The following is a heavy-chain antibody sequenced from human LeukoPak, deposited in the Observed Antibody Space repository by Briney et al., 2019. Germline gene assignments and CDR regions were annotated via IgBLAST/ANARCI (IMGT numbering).Heavy chain of an antibody. CDR3: ARDQTVRGVTIDY. CDR2: ISGSGGST. V-gene: IGHV3-23*01. Sequence: PGGSLRLSCAASGFTFSSYAMSWVRQAPGKGLEWVSAISGSGGSTYYADSVKGRFTISRDNSKNTLYLQMNSLRAEDTAVYYCARDQTVRGVTIDYWGQGTLVTVSS. J-gene: IGHJ4*02. CDR1: GFTFSSYA. D-gene: IGHD3-10*01.